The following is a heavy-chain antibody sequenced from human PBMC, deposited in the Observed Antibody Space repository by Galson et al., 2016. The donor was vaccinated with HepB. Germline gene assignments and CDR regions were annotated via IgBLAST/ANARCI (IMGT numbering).Heavy chain of an antibody. Sequence: SLRLSCAASGFTFSSYTMHWVRQAPSEGLEWVAVVSYDGNKKYYADSVKGRFTISRDNSKNTLNLQLDSLTPEDTAVYYCARGQWLHGEDVDFWGQGILVTVSS. CDR2: VSYDGNKK. CDR1: GFTFSSYT. CDR3: ARGQWLHGEDVDF. D-gene: IGHD6-19*01. J-gene: IGHJ4*02. V-gene: IGHV3-30-3*01.